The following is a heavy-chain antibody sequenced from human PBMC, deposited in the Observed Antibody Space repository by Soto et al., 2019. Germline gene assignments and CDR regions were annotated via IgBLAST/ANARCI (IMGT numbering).Heavy chain of an antibody. CDR3: VKPYRPTRSLIAFDV. CDR1: GFSLNTDGVG. CDR2: IYWDDDK. D-gene: IGHD1-26*01. Sequence: QITLKESGPTVVKPTQTLTLTCTFSGFSLNTDGVGVGWIRQPPEKALEWLALIYWDDDKRFSPSLRSRLTIAKDTSRNQVVLTLTNLDPVDTATYYCVKPYRPTRSLIAFDVWGQGTVVTVSS. J-gene: IGHJ3*01. V-gene: IGHV2-5*02.